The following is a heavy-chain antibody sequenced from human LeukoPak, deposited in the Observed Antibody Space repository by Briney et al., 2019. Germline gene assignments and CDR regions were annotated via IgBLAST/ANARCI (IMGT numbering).Heavy chain of an antibody. D-gene: IGHD3-3*01. J-gene: IGHJ3*02. V-gene: IGHV4-61*02. CDR3: ASQRPKYVLRFLEWGVRNCDI. CDR1: GGSISSGSYY. CDR2: ISSRGST. Sequence: SHTLSLTCTLSGGSISSGSYYLSWIRQPAGKGLEWIGLISSRGSTNYNPSLKSRVTISVDTSKNQFSLKLSSVTAADTAVYYCASQRPKYVLRFLEWGVRNCDIWGRGIRIPVSS.